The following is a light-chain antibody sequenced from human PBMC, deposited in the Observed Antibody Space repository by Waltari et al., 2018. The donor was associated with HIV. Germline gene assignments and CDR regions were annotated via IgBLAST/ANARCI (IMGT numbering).Light chain of an antibody. CDR2: AGT. CDR1: ALANHP. CDR3: ESADSTGSYYL. J-gene: IGLJ1*01. V-gene: IGLV3-25*03. Sequence: SYELTQPPSVSVSPDQTAPITCSGDALANHPSYWYQQKAGQAPVLVIFAGTERPSGIPERFSGTRSETTVTLTITGVQAEDEADYYCESADSTGSYYLFGRGTRLTVL.